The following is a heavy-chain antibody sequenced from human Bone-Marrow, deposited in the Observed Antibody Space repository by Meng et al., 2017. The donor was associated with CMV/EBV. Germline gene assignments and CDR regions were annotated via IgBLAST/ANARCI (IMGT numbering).Heavy chain of an antibody. Sequence: ASVKVSCKASGYTFTTYDIDWVRQATGQGLEWMGWMNPNSGNTGYAQKFEGRVTMTRNTSISTAYMELSSLRSDDTAVYYCARIKSAIAVAASFDYWGQGTLVTVSS. J-gene: IGHJ4*02. D-gene: IGHD6-19*01. CDR2: MNPNSGNT. V-gene: IGHV1-8*01. CDR3: ARIKSAIAVAASFDY. CDR1: GYTFTTYD.